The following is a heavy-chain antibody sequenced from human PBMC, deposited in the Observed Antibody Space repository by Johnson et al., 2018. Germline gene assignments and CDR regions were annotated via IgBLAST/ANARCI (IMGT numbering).Heavy chain of an antibody. D-gene: IGHD5-18*01. CDR2: ISYAGINK. J-gene: IGHJ3*02. V-gene: IGHV3-30*18. CDR1: GGSISSYY. CDR3: AKDGGEAMGISAFDI. Sequence: QVQLQESGPGLVKPSETLSLTCTVSGGSISSYYWSWIRQPPGKGLVWVAVISYAGINKYYADPVKGRFTLSIDNSKNTLYLQMNSLRAEDTAVYYCAKDGGEAMGISAFDIWGQGTMVTVSS.